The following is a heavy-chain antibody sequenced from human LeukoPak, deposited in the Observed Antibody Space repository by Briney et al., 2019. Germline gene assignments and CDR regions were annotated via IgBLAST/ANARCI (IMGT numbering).Heavy chain of an antibody. CDR2: INPSGTT. CDR3: ARGQGRDVYNGILDY. D-gene: IGHD5-24*01. J-gene: IGHJ4*02. Sequence: PSETLSLTCAVYGGSFSGYYWTWIRQPPGKGLEWIGEINPSGTTNYNPSLKSRVTISVDRSKNQFSLKLRSVTAADTAVFYCARGQGRDVYNGILDYWGQGALVTVSS. V-gene: IGHV4-34*01. CDR1: GGSFSGYY.